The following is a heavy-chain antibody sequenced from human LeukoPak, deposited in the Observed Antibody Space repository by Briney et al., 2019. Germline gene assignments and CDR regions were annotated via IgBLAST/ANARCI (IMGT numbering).Heavy chain of an antibody. CDR1: GFSFGSEA. V-gene: IGHV3-23*01. CDR2: ISPGGGTT. Sequence: GGSLRLSCVVSGFSFGSEAMSWVRQAPGRGLEWVSSISPGGGTTYYADSVRGRFTISRDNSKNTLYVQMNSLRAEDTAIYYCAKSRSGSANWALRIFDNWGQGTLVTVSS. D-gene: IGHD3-10*01. CDR3: AKSRSGSANWALRIFDN. J-gene: IGHJ4*02.